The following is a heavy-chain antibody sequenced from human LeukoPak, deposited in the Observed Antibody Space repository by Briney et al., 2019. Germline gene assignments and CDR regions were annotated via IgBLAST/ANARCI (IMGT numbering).Heavy chain of an antibody. CDR3: ARPTKEGSSWYWWFDP. D-gene: IGHD6-13*01. V-gene: IGHV3-74*01. CDR1: GFTFSSYW. J-gene: IGHJ5*02. Sequence: GGSLRLSCAASGFTFSSYWMHWVRQAPGKGXXXXXXXXXDGSSTSYADSVKGRFTISRDNAKNTLYLQMNSLRAEDTAVYYCARPTKEGSSWYWWFDPWGQGTLVTVSS. CDR2: XXXDGSST.